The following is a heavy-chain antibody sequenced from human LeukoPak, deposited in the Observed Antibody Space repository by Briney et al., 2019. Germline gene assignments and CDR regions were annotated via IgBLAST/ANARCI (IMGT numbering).Heavy chain of an antibody. J-gene: IGHJ4*02. V-gene: IGHV3-23*01. CDR2: ISGSGGST. CDR3: ARGDSSGYYYPFDY. Sequence: GGSLRLSCAASGFTFSSYAMSWVRQAPGKGLEWDSAISGSGGSTYYADSVKGRFTISRDNSKNTLYLQMNSLRAEDTAVYYCARGDSSGYYYPFDYWGQGTLVTVSS. CDR1: GFTFSSYA. D-gene: IGHD3-22*01.